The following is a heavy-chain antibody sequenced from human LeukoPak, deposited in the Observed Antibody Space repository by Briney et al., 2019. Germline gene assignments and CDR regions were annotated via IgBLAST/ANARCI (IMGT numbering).Heavy chain of an antibody. J-gene: IGHJ4*02. CDR2: FDPEDGET. D-gene: IGHD1-26*01. V-gene: IGHV1-24*01. Sequence: GPSAKVSCKVSGDTLTELSMHWLRQAPGKELEWMGGFDPEDGETIYAQKFQGRVTMTEDTSTDTAYMELSSLRSEDTAVYYCAKGGVGATSSFDYWGQGTLVTVSS. CDR1: GDTLTELS. CDR3: AKGGVGATSSFDY.